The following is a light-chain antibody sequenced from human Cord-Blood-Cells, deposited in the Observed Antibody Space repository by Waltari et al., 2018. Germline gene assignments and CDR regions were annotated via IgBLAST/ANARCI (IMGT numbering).Light chain of an antibody. CDR3: MQGTHWPWT. Sequence: DVVMTQSPLSLPVTLGQPASISCRSRQSLVYSDGNTYLNWFQQRPGQSPRSLIYKVSNRDSGVPDRFSGSGSGTDFTLKISRVEAEDVGVYYCMQGTHWPWTFGQGTKVEIK. V-gene: IGKV2-30*01. CDR2: KVS. CDR1: QSLVYSDGNTY. J-gene: IGKJ1*01.